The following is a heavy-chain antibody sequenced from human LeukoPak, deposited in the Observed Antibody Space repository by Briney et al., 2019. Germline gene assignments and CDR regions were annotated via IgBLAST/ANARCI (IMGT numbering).Heavy chain of an antibody. Sequence: ASVKVSCKASGYTFTGYYMHWVRQAPGQGLEWMGWINPNSGGTNYAQKFQGRVTMTRDTSISTAYMELSRLRSDDTAVYYCAREEAAAGQIDYWGQGTLVTVSS. CDR3: AREEAAAGQIDY. J-gene: IGHJ4*02. D-gene: IGHD6-13*01. CDR2: INPNSGGT. V-gene: IGHV1-2*02. CDR1: GYTFTGYY.